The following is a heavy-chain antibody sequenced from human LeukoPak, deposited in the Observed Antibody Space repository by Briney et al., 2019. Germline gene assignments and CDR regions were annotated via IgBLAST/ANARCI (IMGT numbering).Heavy chain of an antibody. CDR2: IYYSGST. CDR1: GGSISSSSYY. CDR3: AIRRDGYQLVFYYYYYMDV. J-gene: IGHJ6*03. V-gene: IGHV4-39*01. D-gene: IGHD5-24*01. Sequence: PSETLSLTCTVSGGSISSSSYYWGWIRQPPGKGLEWIGSIYYSGSTYYNPSLKSRVTISVDTSKNQFSLKLSSVTAADTAVYYCAIRRDGYQLVFYYYYYMDVWGKGTTVTVSS.